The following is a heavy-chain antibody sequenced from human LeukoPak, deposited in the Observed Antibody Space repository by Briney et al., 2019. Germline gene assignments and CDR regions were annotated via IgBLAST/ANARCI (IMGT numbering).Heavy chain of an antibody. V-gene: IGHV3-23*01. CDR2: ISTSGGST. CDR3: AKEPNDY. CDR1: GFTFNNYA. J-gene: IGHJ4*02. Sequence: GGSLRLSCAASGFTFNNYAMNWVRQAPGKGLEWVSTISTSGGSTYYADSVKGRFTISRDNSKNTLYLQMNSLRADDTAVYYCAKEPNDYWGQGTLVTVSP.